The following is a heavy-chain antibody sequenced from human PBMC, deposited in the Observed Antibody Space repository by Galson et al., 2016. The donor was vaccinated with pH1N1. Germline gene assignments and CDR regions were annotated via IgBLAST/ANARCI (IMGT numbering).Heavy chain of an antibody. CDR2: IYTSGST. CDR1: GGSLSSYY. CDR3: AREYLVVGEGWEYGQDV. Sequence: SETLSLTCSDSGGSLSSYYWSWIRQPAGKGLEWIGRIYTSGSTSYNPSLKSRVTMSVDTSKNKFSLKLTSLTAADTAIYYCAREYLVVGEGWEYGQDVWGQGTTVTVSS. D-gene: IGHD2-2*01. V-gene: IGHV4-4*07. J-gene: IGHJ6*02.